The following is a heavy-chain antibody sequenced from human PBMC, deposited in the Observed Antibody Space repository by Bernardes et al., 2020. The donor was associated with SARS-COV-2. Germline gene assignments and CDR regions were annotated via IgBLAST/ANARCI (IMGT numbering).Heavy chain of an antibody. Sequence: SETLSLTCSVSGGSITGHYWSWIRQPPGKGLEWIGYIHYTGTTNYNPSLKSRLTMSVDTSKNQFSLRLSSVTAADTAVYYCARLTAMFSISSYYYHPIEVWGQGTTVTVSS. J-gene: IGHJ6*02. CDR1: GGSITGHY. V-gene: IGHV4-59*11. CDR3: ARLTAMFSISSYYYHPIEV. CDR2: IHYTGTT. D-gene: IGHD5-18*01.